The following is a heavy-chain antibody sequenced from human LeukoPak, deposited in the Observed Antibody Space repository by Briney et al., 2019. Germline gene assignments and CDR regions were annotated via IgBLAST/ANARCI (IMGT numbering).Heavy chain of an antibody. CDR1: GYTFTGYG. CDR2: IIPIFGTA. D-gene: IGHD3-22*01. Sequence: GASVKVSCKASGYTFTGYGISWVRQAPGQGLEWMGGIIPIFGTANYAQKFQGRVTITADESTSTAYMELSSLRSEDTAVYYCARAPYYYDSSGYLSPRDFQHWGQGTLVTVSS. J-gene: IGHJ1*01. CDR3: ARAPYYYDSSGYLSPRDFQH. V-gene: IGHV1-69*13.